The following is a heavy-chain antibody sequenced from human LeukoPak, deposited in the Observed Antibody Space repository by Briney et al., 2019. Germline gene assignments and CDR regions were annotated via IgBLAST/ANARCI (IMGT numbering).Heavy chain of an antibody. D-gene: IGHD1-14*01. Sequence: PGGSLRLSCAASGFTVSSNYMSWVRQGPGKGLECVSVISNDGDTYYADSVKGRFTVSRDNARNTLYLQMNSLTVDDTAVYYCARELTRSGDSWGQGTLVTVSS. J-gene: IGHJ4*02. V-gene: IGHV3-53*01. CDR2: ISNDGDT. CDR3: ARELTRSGDS. CDR1: GFTVSSNY.